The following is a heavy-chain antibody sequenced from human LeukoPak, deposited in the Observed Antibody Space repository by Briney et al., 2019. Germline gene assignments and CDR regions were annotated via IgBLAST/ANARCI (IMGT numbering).Heavy chain of an antibody. D-gene: IGHD4-17*01. CDR1: GFTLSNYG. CDR2: ISYDGSNQ. V-gene: IGHV3-30*18. Sequence: GGSLRLSCSAPGFTLSNYGMHGVRQAPGKGLEWVAVISYDGSNQYYADSVKGRFTISRDNSKNTLFLQMNSLRAEDTAVFYCAKGSFGDYEEVGDYWGQGTLVTVSS. J-gene: IGHJ4*02. CDR3: AKGSFGDYEEVGDY.